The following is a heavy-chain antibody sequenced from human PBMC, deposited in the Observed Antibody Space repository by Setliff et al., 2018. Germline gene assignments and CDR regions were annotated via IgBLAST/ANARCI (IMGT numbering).Heavy chain of an antibody. V-gene: IGHV3-48*04. CDR2: ISSSSSTI. D-gene: IGHD6-25*01. CDR1: RFTFSNYW. CDR3: VRDTTSGWMLTN. J-gene: IGHJ4*02. Sequence: GGSLRLSCAASRFTFSNYWMSWVRQAPGKGLEWVSYISSSSSTIYYADSVRGRFTISRDNARDSLYLQMNSLRAEDTAVYYCVRDTTSGWMLTNWGQGTLVTVSS.